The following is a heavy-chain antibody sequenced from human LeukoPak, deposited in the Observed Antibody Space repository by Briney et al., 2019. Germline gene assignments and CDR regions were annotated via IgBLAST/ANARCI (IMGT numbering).Heavy chain of an antibody. V-gene: IGHV1-69*13. CDR3: ARDLVPAATHDAFDI. D-gene: IGHD2-2*01. Sequence: GASVKVSCKASGGTFSSYAISWVRQAPGQGLEWMGGIIPIFGTANYAQKFQGRVTITADESTSTAYMELSSLRPEDTAVYYCARDLVPAATHDAFDIWGQGTMVTVSS. J-gene: IGHJ3*02. CDR2: IIPIFGTA. CDR1: GGTFSSYA.